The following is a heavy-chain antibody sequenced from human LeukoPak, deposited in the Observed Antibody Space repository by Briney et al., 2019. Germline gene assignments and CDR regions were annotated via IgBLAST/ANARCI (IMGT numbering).Heavy chain of an antibody. V-gene: IGHV5-10-1*01. D-gene: IGHD3-22*01. CDR2: IDPSDSYT. Sequence: GESLKISCKGSGYSFSSYWITWVRQMPGKGLEWMGRIDPSDSYTNYSPSFQGHVTISADKSISTAYLQWGSLKASDTAIHYCARLYSSGRPFDYWGQGTLVTVPS. J-gene: IGHJ4*02. CDR3: ARLYSSGRPFDY. CDR1: GYSFSSYW.